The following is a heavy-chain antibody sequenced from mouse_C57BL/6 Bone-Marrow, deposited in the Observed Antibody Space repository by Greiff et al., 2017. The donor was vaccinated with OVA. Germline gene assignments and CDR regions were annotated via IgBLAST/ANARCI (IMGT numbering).Heavy chain of an antibody. Sequence: QVQLQQPGAELVKPGASVKLSCKASGYTFTSYWMHWVKQRPGQGLEWIGMIHPNSGSTNYNEKFKSKATLTVDKSSSTAYMQLSSLTSEDSAVYDCARFRRGAWFADWGQGTLVTVSA. CDR1: GYTFTSYW. J-gene: IGHJ3*01. CDR3: ARFRRGAWFAD. V-gene: IGHV1-64*01. CDR2: IHPNSGST.